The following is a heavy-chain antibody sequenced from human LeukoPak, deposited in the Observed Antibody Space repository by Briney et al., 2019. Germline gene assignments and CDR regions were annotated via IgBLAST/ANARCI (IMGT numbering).Heavy chain of an antibody. CDR1: GFTFRNFA. Sequence: GGSLRLPCSASGFTFRNFAMHWVRQAPGKGLEYVSSISSSGSITYYADSVKGRFTISRDNYKNTLHLQMSSLRPEDTAVYYCVKDRWVDYWGQGTLVTVS. V-gene: IGHV3-64D*09. CDR3: VKDRWVDY. CDR2: ISSSGSIT. D-gene: IGHD4-23*01. J-gene: IGHJ4*02.